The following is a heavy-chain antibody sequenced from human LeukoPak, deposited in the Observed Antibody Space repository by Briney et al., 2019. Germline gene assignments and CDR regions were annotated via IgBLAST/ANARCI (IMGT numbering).Heavy chain of an antibody. V-gene: IGHV4-61*02. Sequence: SQTLSLTCTVSGGSISSGSYYWSWIRQPAGKGLEWIGRIYTSGSTNYNPSLKSRVTISVDTSKNQFSLKLSSVTAADTAVYYCARDRVGATTGGVYYYYGMDVWGQGTTVTVSS. D-gene: IGHD1-26*01. CDR3: ARDRVGATTGGVYYYYGMDV. CDR1: GGSISSGSYY. J-gene: IGHJ6*02. CDR2: IYTSGST.